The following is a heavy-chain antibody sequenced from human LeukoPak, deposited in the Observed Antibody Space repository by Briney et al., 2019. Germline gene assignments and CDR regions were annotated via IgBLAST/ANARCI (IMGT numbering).Heavy chain of an antibody. CDR3: ARGALLWFGEFLSEYFDY. CDR2: ISSSSSYI. Sequence: GGSLRLSCAASGFTFSSYSMNWVRQAPGKGLEWVSSISSSSSYIYYADSVKGRFTISRNNAKNSLYLQMNSLRAEDTAVYYCARGALLWFGEFLSEYFDYWGQGTLVTVSS. J-gene: IGHJ4*02. CDR1: GFTFSSYS. D-gene: IGHD3-10*01. V-gene: IGHV3-21*01.